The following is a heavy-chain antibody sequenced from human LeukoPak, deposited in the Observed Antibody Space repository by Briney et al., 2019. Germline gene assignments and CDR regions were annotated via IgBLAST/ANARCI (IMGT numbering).Heavy chain of an antibody. CDR2: IYTSGST. CDR1: GGSISSGSCS. Sequence: PSETLSLTCTVSGGSISSGSCSWSWIRQPAGKGLEWIGRIYTSGSTNYNPPLKRRVTISVDTSKNQFSLKLSSVTAADTAVYYCARGYNRWFDPWGQGTLVTVSS. CDR3: ARGYNRWFDP. D-gene: IGHD1-14*01. J-gene: IGHJ5*02. V-gene: IGHV4-61*02.